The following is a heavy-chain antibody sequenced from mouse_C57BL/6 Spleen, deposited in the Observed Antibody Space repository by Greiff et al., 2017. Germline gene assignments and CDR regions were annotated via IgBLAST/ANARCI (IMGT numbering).Heavy chain of an antibody. Sequence: EVKLQQSGPELVKPGASVKISCKASGYTFTDSYMHWVKQSHGKSLEWIGAINPNNGGTSYNQKFKGKATLTVDKSYSTAYMELSSLTSEDSAVYDCARGRYRTAVVATGYVDVWGTGTTVTVSS. V-gene: IGHV1-26*01. J-gene: IGHJ1*03. D-gene: IGHD1-1*01. CDR1: GYTFTDSY. CDR2: INPNNGGT. CDR3: ARGRYRTAVVATGYVDV.